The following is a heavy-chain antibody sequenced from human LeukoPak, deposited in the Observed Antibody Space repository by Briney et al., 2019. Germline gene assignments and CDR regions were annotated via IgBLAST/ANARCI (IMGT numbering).Heavy chain of an antibody. J-gene: IGHJ4*02. CDR1: GFTLSSYS. CDR3: ARSRGGGYFDY. Sequence: PGGALRLSCAASGFTLSSYSMERGRQGPRKGVGWVAVISYDGSNKYYADSVKGRFTISRDNSKNTLYLQMNSLRAEDTAVYYCARSRGGGYFDYWGQGTLVTVSS. CDR2: ISYDGSNK. D-gene: IGHD3-10*01. V-gene: IGHV3-30-3*01.